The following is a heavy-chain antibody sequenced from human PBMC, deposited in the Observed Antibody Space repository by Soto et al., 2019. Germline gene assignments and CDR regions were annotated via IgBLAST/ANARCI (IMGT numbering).Heavy chain of an antibody. CDR3: ARIDRYSSGWPYYFDN. CDR2: IDWDDDK. D-gene: IGHD6-19*01. V-gene: IGHV2-70*01. Sequence: GSGPTLVNPTQTLTLTCTFSGFSLSTSGMCVSWIRQPPGKALEWLALIDWDDDKYYSTSLKTRLTISKDTSKNQVVLTMTNMDPVDTATYYCARIDRYSSGWPYYFDNWGQGTLVTVSS. J-gene: IGHJ4*02. CDR1: GFSLSTSGMC.